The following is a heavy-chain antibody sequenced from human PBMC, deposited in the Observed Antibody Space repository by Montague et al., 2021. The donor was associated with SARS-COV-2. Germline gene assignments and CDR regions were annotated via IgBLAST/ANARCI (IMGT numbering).Heavy chain of an antibody. Sequence: SETLSLTCAVYGGSLSGYYWSWIRQPPGKGLEWIGEINHSGSTNYNPSLKIGVTISPNTSKNQFSLKLSSVTAADTAVYYCARGRRRYNWRDETSYYYGMDVWGQGTTVTVSS. CDR2: INHSGST. CDR3: ARGRRRYNWRDETSYYYGMDV. D-gene: IGHD1-20*01. V-gene: IGHV4-34*01. CDR1: GGSLSGYY. J-gene: IGHJ6*02.